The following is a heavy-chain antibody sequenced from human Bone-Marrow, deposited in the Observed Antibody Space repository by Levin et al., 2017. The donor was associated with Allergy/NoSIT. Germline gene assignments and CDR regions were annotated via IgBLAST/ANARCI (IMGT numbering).Heavy chain of an antibody. J-gene: IGHJ3*02. CDR2: TYYRSKWYN. CDR1: GDRVSRTGVA. Sequence: SQTLSLTCAISGDRVSRTGVAWNWIRQSPSRGLEWLGRTYYRSKWYNDYAVSVKSRITINLDTSKSQFSLLLNSVTPEDTAIYYCARGINSAFDIWGQGTMATVSP. V-gene: IGHV6-1*01. D-gene: IGHD3-10*01. CDR3: ARGINSAFDI.